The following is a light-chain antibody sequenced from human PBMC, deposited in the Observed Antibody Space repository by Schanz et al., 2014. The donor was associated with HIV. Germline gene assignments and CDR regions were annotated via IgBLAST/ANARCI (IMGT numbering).Light chain of an antibody. Sequence: DIQMTQSPSSVSASVGDRVTITCRASQDISSWLAWYQQRPGKAPKLLIYAASSLQTGVPSRFSGSGSGTDFTLTISSLQPDDFATYYCQQYNSYLYTFGQGTKLEIK. CDR1: QDISSW. V-gene: IGKV1D-16*01. J-gene: IGKJ2*01. CDR3: QQYNSYLYT. CDR2: AAS.